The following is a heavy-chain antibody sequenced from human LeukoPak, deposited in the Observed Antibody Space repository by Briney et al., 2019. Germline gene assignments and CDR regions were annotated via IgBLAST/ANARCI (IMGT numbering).Heavy chain of an antibody. CDR3: ARGGGYDSSGNYFDY. V-gene: IGHV3-64*02. CDR2: ISSYGDST. J-gene: IGHJ4*02. D-gene: IGHD3-22*01. Sequence: PGGSLRLSCAASGFTFSTYTIHWVRQAPGKGLEYVSAISSYGDSTSYADSVRGRFTISRDNSKNTLYLQMGSLRAEDMAVYYCARGGGYDSSGNYFDYWGQGTLATVSS. CDR1: GFTFSTYT.